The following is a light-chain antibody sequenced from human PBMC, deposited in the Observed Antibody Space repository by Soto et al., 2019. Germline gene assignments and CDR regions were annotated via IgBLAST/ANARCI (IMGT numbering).Light chain of an antibody. CDR2: GAS. J-gene: IGKJ4*01. CDR1: QRVSSSS. CDR3: QQYDPSRLT. V-gene: IGKV3-20*01. Sequence: EIVLTQSPGTLSLSPGERATLSCRASQRVSSSSLAWYQQKPGQAPGLLIYGASSRATGIPDRFSGSGSGTDFSLTISRLEPEDFAVYYCQQYDPSRLTFGGGAKVEIK.